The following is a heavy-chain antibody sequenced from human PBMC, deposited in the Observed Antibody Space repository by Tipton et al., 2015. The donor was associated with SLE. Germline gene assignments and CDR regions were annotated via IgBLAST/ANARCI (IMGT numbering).Heavy chain of an antibody. Sequence: TLSLTCTVSGDSLTTNYWNWIRQPAGKGLEWIGRLYGSGSPTHYNPSLESRVTMSVDKSQNQFSLQLTSVTAADTAVYFCARIRPGHGDPFDFWGQGTLVTVSS. V-gene: IGHV4-4*07. CDR3: ARIRPGHGDPFDF. CDR2: LYGSGSPT. D-gene: IGHD3-3*01. CDR1: GDSLTTNY. J-gene: IGHJ4*02.